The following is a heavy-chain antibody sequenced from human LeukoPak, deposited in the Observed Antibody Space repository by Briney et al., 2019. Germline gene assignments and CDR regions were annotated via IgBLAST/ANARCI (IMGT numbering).Heavy chain of an antibody. CDR1: GFTVSSNY. J-gene: IGHJ6*02. CDR2: IYSGGST. Sequence: GGSLTLSCAASGFTVSSNYMSWVRQAPGKGLEWVSVIYSGGSTYYADSVKGRFTISRDNSKNTLYLQMNSLRAEDTAVYYCARDMSAAAAGDYYYYGMDVWGQGTTVTVSS. CDR3: ARDMSAAAAGDYYYYGMDV. V-gene: IGHV3-66*01. D-gene: IGHD6-13*01.